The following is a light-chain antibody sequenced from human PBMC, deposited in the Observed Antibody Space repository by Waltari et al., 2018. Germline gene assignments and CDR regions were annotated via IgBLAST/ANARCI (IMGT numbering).Light chain of an antibody. J-gene: IGKJ1*01. CDR2: ASS. CDR1: QGIRNA. Sequence: TQSPSSLSASVGDKVTITCRARQGIRNALAWYQQKPGKAPKLLIYASSKLQSGVPSRFSGRGSGTDFPLTISSLQPEDFSVYYCQQRNSYPWTFGQGTKVEIK. V-gene: IGKV1-17*01. CDR3: QQRNSYPWT.